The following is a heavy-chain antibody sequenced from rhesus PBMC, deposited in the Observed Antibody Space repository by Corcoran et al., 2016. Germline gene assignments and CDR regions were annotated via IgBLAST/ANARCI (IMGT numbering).Heavy chain of an antibody. CDR3: ARDRVTIFGVVITFDY. Sequence: QLQLQESGPGLVKPSETLSLTCAVSGGSISSNYWSWIRQPPGKGLEWIGRIPGSGGSTAATPSLKIRVTISTDTSKNQFSLKLSSVTAADTAVYYCARDRVTIFGVVITFDYWGQGVLVTVSS. J-gene: IGHJ4*01. V-gene: IGHV4-173*01. CDR1: GGSISSNY. D-gene: IGHD3-3*01. CDR2: IPGSGGST.